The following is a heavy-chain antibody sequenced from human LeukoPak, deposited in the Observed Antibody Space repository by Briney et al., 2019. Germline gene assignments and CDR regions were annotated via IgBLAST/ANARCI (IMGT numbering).Heavy chain of an antibody. Sequence: SSETLSLTCAVYDGSFSGYYWSWIRQPPGKGLEWIGEINHSGSTNYNPSLKSRVTISVDTSKNQFSLKLSSVTAADTAVYYCARVADVDIVATIKSPRRSNNTHFDYWGQGTLVTVSS. CDR1: DGSFSGYY. J-gene: IGHJ4*02. CDR3: ARVADVDIVATIKSPRRSNNTHFDY. CDR2: INHSGST. D-gene: IGHD5-12*01. V-gene: IGHV4-34*01.